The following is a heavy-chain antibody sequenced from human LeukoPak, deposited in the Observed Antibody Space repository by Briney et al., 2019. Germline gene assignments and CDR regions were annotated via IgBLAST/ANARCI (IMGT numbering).Heavy chain of an antibody. CDR3: ARDLLAEYYYGSGSYPNWFDP. V-gene: IGHV4-4*07. Sequence: SETLSLTCTVSGGSISSYYWSWIRQPAGKGLEWIGRIYTSGSTYYSPSLKSRVTISLDTSRNQFSLKLNSVTAADTAVYYCARDLLAEYYYGSGSYPNWFDPWGQGTLVTVSS. J-gene: IGHJ5*02. CDR1: GGSISSYY. D-gene: IGHD3-10*01. CDR2: IYTSGST.